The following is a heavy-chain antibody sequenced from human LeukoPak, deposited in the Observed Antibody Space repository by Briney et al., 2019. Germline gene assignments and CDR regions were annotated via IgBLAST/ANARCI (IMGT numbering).Heavy chain of an antibody. CDR3: ARGFWHDSSGYYYYYYGMDV. V-gene: IGHV1-69*13. D-gene: IGHD3-22*01. CDR2: IIPTFGTA. J-gene: IGHJ6*02. Sequence: SVTVSCTASGGTFSNYAISWVRQAPGQGLEWMGGIIPTFGTANYAQKFQGRVTITADESTSTAYMELSSLRSEDTAVYYCARGFWHDSSGYYYYYYGMDVWGQGTTVTVSS. CDR1: GGTFSNYA.